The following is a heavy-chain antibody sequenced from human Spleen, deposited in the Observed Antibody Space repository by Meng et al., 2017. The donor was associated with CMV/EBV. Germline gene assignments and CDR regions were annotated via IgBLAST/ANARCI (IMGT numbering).Heavy chain of an antibody. Sequence: SETLSLTCTVSGYSISSGYYWGWVRQPPGKGLEWIGSMYHSGSAFYNPSLKSRVSISVDTSKNQFSLKLSSVTAADTAVYYCARGLLGSGYYGYFDYWGQGTLVTVSS. J-gene: IGHJ4*02. CDR2: MYHSGSA. CDR3: ARGLLGSGYYGYFDY. D-gene: IGHD3-3*01. CDR1: GYSISSGYY. V-gene: IGHV4-38-2*02.